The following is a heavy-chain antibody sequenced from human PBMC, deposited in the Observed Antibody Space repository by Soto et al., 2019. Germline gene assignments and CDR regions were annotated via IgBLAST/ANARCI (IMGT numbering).Heavy chain of an antibody. CDR3: AKDGTTTGIHYYAMDV. CDR2: IGSRTSDI. CDR1: GFTLSRHT. V-gene: IGHV3-21*04. Sequence: PGGSLRLSCAASGFTLSRHTMNWVRQAPGKGLEWVSFIGSRTSDIYYADSVKGRFTISRDNAKNSLYLDLTSLRAEDTALYFCAKDGTTTGIHYYAMDVWGQGTTVTVSS. J-gene: IGHJ6*02. D-gene: IGHD1-1*01.